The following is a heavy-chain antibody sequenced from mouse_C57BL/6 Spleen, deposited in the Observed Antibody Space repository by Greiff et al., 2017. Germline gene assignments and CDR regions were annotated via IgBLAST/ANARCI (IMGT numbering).Heavy chain of an antibody. D-gene: IGHD1-1*01. CDR1: GYTFTDYY. J-gene: IGHJ3*01. Sequence: EVKLVESGPELVKPGASVKISCKASGYTFTDYYMNWVKQSHGKSLEWIGDINPNNGGTSYNQKFKGKATLTVDKSSSTAYMELRSLTSEDSAVYYCARGGLLGFAYWGQGTLVTVSA. CDR2: INPNNGGT. V-gene: IGHV1-26*01. CDR3: ARGGLLGFAY.